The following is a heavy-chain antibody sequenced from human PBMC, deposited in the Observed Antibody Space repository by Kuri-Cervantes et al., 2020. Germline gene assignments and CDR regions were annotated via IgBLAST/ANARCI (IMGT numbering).Heavy chain of an antibody. CDR1: GFTFSSYS. V-gene: IGHV3-21*01. CDR2: ISSSSSYI. CDR3: ARDPRYSSSLGDY. D-gene: IGHD6-6*01. J-gene: IGHJ4*02. Sequence: GESLKISCAASGFTFSSYSMNWVRQAPGKGLEWVSSISSSSSYIYYADSVKGRFTISRDNAKNSLYLQMNSLRAEDTAVYYCARDPRYSSSLGDYWGQGTLVTVSS.